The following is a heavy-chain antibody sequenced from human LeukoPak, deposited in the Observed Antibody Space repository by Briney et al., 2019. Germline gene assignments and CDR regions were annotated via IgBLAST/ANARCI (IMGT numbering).Heavy chain of an antibody. J-gene: IGHJ4*02. D-gene: IGHD1-26*01. Sequence: PGGSLRLSCAVSGFKFSNNAMDWVRQAPGKGLEWVAVISYDGNNKYYADSVKGRFTISRDNSKNTLYLQMSCLRPEDSAVYYCARGWDYFDYWGQGTLVTVSS. CDR3: ARGWDYFDY. CDR1: GFKFSNNA. CDR2: ISYDGNNK. V-gene: IGHV3-30-3*01.